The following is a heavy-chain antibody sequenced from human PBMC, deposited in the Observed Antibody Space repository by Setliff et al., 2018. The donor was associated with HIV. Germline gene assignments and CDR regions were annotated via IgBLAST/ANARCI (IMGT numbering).Heavy chain of an antibody. D-gene: IGHD3-9*01. CDR2: IYPSDSDT. Sequence: GESLKISCKDSGDKYSHYWLGWVRQMPGEGLEWIGVIYPSDSDTRYSPSFKGQVTISADKSINTAYLQWSGLRASDTAMYYCAKGGGLSFRYHDWFVKIWGQGTLVTVPS. CDR1: GDKYSHYW. V-gene: IGHV5-51*01. CDR3: AKGGGLSFRYHDWFVKI. J-gene: IGHJ3*02.